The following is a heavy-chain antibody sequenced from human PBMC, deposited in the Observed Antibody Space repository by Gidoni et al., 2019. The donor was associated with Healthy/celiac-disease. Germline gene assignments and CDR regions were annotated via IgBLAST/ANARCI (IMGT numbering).Heavy chain of an antibody. Sequence: QVQLVQSGAEVKKPGASVKVSCKASGYTFTSYYMHWVRQAPGQGLEWMGIINPSGGSTSYAQKFQGRVTMTRDTSTSTVYMELSSLRSEDTAVYYCARDGWELLEGWYFDYWGQGTLVTVSS. CDR1: GYTFTSYY. CDR2: INPSGGST. CDR3: ARDGWELLEGWYFDY. D-gene: IGHD1-26*01. V-gene: IGHV1-46*03. J-gene: IGHJ4*02.